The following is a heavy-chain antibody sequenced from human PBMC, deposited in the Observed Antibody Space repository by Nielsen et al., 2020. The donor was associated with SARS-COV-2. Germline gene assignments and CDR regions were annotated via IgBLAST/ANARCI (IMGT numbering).Heavy chain of an antibody. Sequence: GESPKISCAASGFTFSNAWMSWVRQAPGKGLEWVGRIKSKTDGGTTDYAAPVKGRFTISRDDSKNTLYLQMNSLKTEDTAVYYCASLGGSSWYFDYWGQGTLVTVSS. D-gene: IGHD6-13*01. J-gene: IGHJ4*02. CDR3: ASLGGSSWYFDY. CDR2: IKSKTDGGTT. CDR1: GFTFSNAW. V-gene: IGHV3-15*01.